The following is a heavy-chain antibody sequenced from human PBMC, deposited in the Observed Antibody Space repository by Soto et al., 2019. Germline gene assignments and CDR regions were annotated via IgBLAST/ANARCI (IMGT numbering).Heavy chain of an antibody. Sequence: QVQLMQSGAEVKKPGASVKVSCKASGYTFTKYAITWVRQAPGQGLEWMGWISRYNDNTHYAQKLQGRVTMTTDTSTSTAYMEVRSLRSDDTAVYYCARDVGYSNYDAHPFDIWGQGTIVTVSA. CDR3: ARDVGYSNYDAHPFDI. D-gene: IGHD4-4*01. CDR1: GYTFTKYA. V-gene: IGHV1-18*01. J-gene: IGHJ3*02. CDR2: ISRYNDNT.